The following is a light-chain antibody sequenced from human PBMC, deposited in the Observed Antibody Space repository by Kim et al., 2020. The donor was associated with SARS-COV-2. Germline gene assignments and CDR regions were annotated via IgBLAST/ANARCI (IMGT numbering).Light chain of an antibody. CDR1: QSVSSK. Sequence: SVSPGERATLSCRASQSVSSKLAWYQQKPGQTPRLLIYGASNRVTGLPARISGSGSGTEFTLTISGLQSEDFAVYYCHQYNNWPLTFGGGTKVEI. CDR2: GAS. J-gene: IGKJ4*01. V-gene: IGKV3-15*01. CDR3: HQYNNWPLT.